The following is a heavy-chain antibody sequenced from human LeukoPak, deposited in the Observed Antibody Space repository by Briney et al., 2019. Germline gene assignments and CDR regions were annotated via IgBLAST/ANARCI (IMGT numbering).Heavy chain of an antibody. J-gene: IGHJ4*02. D-gene: IGHD3-3*01. CDR1: GGSFSGYY. Sequence: PSETLSLTCAVYGGSFSGYYWSWIRQPPGKGLEWIGEINHSGSTNYNPSLKSRVTISVDTSKNQFSLKLSSVTAADTAVYYCARLRRDFWSGYSLFDYWGQGTLVTVFS. V-gene: IGHV4-34*01. CDR2: INHSGST. CDR3: ARLRRDFWSGYSLFDY.